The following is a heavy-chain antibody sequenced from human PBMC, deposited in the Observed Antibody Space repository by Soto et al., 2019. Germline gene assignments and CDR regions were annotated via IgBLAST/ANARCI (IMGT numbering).Heavy chain of an antibody. CDR3: ARGRTWGARDFEY. Sequence: QVQLVQSGGEVKRPGASVRVSCKASGYSFNTYAISWVRQAPGQGLEWMGWISAYNGHTDYAQKFQGRVTMTTDTSTNTVSMELRGLTSDDTAVYYCARGRTWGARDFEYWGQGTLVTVSS. D-gene: IGHD3-16*01. V-gene: IGHV1-18*01. CDR1: GYSFNTYA. CDR2: ISAYNGHT. J-gene: IGHJ4*02.